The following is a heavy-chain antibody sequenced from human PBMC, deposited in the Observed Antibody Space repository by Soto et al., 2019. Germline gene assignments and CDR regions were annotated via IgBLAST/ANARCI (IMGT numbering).Heavy chain of an antibody. CDR3: VRDVGFDYVN. CDR2: IKHDESEK. V-gene: IGHV3-7*01. J-gene: IGHJ4*02. CDR1: GFSFSSYW. D-gene: IGHD3-16*01. Sequence: EVQLVESGGGLVQPGGSLRISCKGSGFSFSSYWMSWVRQAPGKGLEWVASIKHDESEKYYVDSVKGRFTISRDNVDDSVFLHMNRLSAEDTAVYFCVRDVGFDYVNWGQGTLVTVSS.